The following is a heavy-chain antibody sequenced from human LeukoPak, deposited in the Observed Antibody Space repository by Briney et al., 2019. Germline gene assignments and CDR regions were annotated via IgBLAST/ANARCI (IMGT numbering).Heavy chain of an antibody. Sequence: SVKVSCKASGSTFTSYAMHRERQAPAQRLEWMGWINAGNGNTKYSQKFQGRVTITRDTSASTAYMELSSLRSEDTAVYYCAIRGATGTTFDYWGQGTLVTVSS. CDR1: GSTFTSYA. CDR3: AIRGATGTTFDY. D-gene: IGHD1-1*01. J-gene: IGHJ4*02. V-gene: IGHV1-3*01. CDR2: INAGNGNT.